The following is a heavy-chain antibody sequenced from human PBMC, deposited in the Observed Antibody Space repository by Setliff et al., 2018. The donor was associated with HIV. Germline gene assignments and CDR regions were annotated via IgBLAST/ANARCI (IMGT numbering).Heavy chain of an antibody. Sequence: PGGSLRLSCAASGFTFNTYAMSWVRQAPGKGLEWISSISWRSTYIYYSDSVKGRFTISRDDATNSLFLQVNSLRDEDTAVYYCSRSQGIGNYYMDDWGTGTTVTVSS. J-gene: IGHJ6*03. D-gene: IGHD3-10*01. CDR3: SRSQGIGNYYMDD. CDR1: GFTFNTYA. CDR2: ISWRSTYI. V-gene: IGHV3-21*06.